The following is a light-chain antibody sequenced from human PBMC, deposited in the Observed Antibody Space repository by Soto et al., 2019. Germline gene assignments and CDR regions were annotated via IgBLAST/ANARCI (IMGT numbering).Light chain of an antibody. CDR1: QGISSF. Sequence: AIRMTQSPSSISASTGDRVTITCRASQGISSFFAWYQQKPGKAPKLLIYAAASLQWGAPSRFRASGSGTDFTVTFSRLQSEDFATYFCQQYLSYPYTFGKGTKLEI. V-gene: IGKV1-8*01. CDR2: AAA. J-gene: IGKJ2*01. CDR3: QQYLSYPYT.